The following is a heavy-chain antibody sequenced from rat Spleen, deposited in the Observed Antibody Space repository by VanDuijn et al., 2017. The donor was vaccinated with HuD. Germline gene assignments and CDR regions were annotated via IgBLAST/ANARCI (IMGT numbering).Heavy chain of an antibody. CDR3: ARAGYLRDWYFDF. Sequence: EVQLVESGGGLVQPGRSLKLSCAASGFTFNNYGMSWVRQAPTKGLEWVATISYDGSSTYYRDSVKGRFTISRDNVKNTLYVQMDSLRSEDTATYYCARAGYLRDWYFDFWGPGTMVTVSS. D-gene: IGHD2-2*01. CDR1: GFTFNNYG. V-gene: IGHV5-29*01. J-gene: IGHJ1*01. CDR2: ISYDGSST.